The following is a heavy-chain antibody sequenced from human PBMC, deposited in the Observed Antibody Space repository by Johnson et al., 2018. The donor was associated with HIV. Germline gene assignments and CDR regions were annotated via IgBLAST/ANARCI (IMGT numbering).Heavy chain of an antibody. V-gene: IGHV3-30*02. J-gene: IGHJ3*02. CDR2: IRYDESDK. Sequence: QVQLVESGGGVVQPGRSLRLSCAASGFAFSNYGLHWVRQSPGRGLEWVAFIRYDESDKYYADSVKGRFTMSRDNSKNTVYLQMNSLRVEDTAVYYCTKDGQQYYNFWSASPDVFDIWGQGTMVSVSS. D-gene: IGHD3-3*01. CDR1: GFAFSNYG. CDR3: TKDGQQYYNFWSASPDVFDI.